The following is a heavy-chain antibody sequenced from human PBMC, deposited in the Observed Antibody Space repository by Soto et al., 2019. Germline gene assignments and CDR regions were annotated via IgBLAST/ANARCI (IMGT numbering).Heavy chain of an antibody. CDR1: GYTFTSYD. CDR2: MNPNSGNT. J-gene: IGHJ5*02. D-gene: IGHD2-2*01. CDR3: ARGIKQYQLRTGRYWFYP. V-gene: IGHV1-8*01. Sequence: ASVKVSCKASGYTFTSYDINWVRQATGQGLEWMGWMNPNSGNTGYAQKFQGRVTMTRNTSISTAYMELSSLRSEDTAVYYCARGIKQYQLRTGRYWFYPWGQGTLVTVSA.